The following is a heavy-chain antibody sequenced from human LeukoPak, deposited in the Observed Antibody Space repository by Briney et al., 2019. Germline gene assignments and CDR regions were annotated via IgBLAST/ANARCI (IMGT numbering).Heavy chain of an antibody. J-gene: IGHJ3*02. V-gene: IGHV4-39*07. D-gene: IGHD6-19*01. CDR3: ARYPFGSGLDAFDI. Sequence: SETLSLTCTVSGGSMSSSSYYWGWIRQRPGKGLEWIGSIYYSGSSYYNPSLKSRVTISIDTSKNQFSLKLSSVTAADTAVYYCARYPFGSGLDAFDIWGQGTMVTISS. CDR1: GGSMSSSSYY. CDR2: IYYSGSS.